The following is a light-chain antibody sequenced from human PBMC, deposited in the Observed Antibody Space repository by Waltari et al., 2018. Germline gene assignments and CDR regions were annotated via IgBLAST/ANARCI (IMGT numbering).Light chain of an antibody. CDR3: QQHYSAPYS. V-gene: IGKV4-1*01. Sequence: DIVMTQSPDSLAVSLGERVTINCKSSQSLLYSSNNKNYLAWYQQKPGQAPKLLIYWASTRESGVPNRFSGSGSGTDCTLTISGLQAEDVAVYYCQQHYSAPYSFGQGTKVEIK. J-gene: IGKJ2*03. CDR2: WAS. CDR1: QSLLYSSNNKNY.